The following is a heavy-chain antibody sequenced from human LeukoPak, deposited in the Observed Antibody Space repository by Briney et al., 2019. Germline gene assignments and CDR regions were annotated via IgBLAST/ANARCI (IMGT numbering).Heavy chain of an antibody. D-gene: IGHD2-2*01. V-gene: IGHV3-21*01. J-gene: IGHJ4*02. CDR1: GFTFSSYC. CDR2: ISSSSSYI. CDR3: ARGGSSTSCPFDY. Sequence: PGGSLRLSCAASGFTFSSYCMNWVRQAPGKGLEWVSSISSSSSYIYYADSEKGRFTISRDNAKNSLYLQMNSLRAEDTAVYYCARGGSSTSCPFDYWGQGTLVTVSS.